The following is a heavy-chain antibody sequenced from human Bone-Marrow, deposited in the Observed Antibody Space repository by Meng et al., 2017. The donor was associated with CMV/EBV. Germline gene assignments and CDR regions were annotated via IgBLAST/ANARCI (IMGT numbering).Heavy chain of an antibody. CDR3: AREIAAATPDY. CDR2: ISYDGSNK. Sequence: GESAGGVGQPGGSRRLSCAASGFTFSSYAMHWVRQAPGKGLEWVAVISYDGSNKYYADSVKGRFTISRDNSKNTLYLQMNSLRAEDTAVYYCAREIAAATPDYWGQGTLVTVSS. D-gene: IGHD6-13*01. J-gene: IGHJ4*02. V-gene: IGHV3-30-3*01. CDR1: GFTFSSYA.